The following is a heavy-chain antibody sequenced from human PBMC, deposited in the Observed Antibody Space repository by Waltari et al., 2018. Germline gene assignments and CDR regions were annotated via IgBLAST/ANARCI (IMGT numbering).Heavy chain of an antibody. Sequence: QVQLQESGPGLVKPSETLSLTCAVSGYSISSGYYWGWIRQPPGKGLEWIGSIYHSGSTYYNPSLKSRVTISVDTSKNQFSLKLSSVTAADTAVYYCARAEAVAGTAAGWFDPWGQGTLVTVSS. CDR3: ARAEAVAGTAAGWFDP. CDR1: GYSISSGYY. J-gene: IGHJ5*02. V-gene: IGHV4-38-2*01. D-gene: IGHD6-19*01. CDR2: IYHSGST.